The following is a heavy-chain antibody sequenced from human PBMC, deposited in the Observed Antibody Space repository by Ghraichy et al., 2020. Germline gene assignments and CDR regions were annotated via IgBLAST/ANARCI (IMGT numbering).Heavy chain of an antibody. CDR2: INPSGGST. CDR1: GYTLTSYY. D-gene: IGHD5-12*01. V-gene: IGHV1-46*01. J-gene: IGHJ4*02. Sequence: ASVKVSCKASGYTLTSYYIQWVRQAPGQGLEWVGIINPSGGSTSYAQKFQGRLTMTRDTSTSTVYMELSSLKSEDTAVYFCARDSGGGYGDFDYWGQGTLVTVSS. CDR3: ARDSGGGYGDFDY.